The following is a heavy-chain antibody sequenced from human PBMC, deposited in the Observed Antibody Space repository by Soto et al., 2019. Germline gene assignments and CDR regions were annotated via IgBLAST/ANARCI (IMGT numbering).Heavy chain of an antibody. CDR2: IYYSGTT. CDR1: GYSISSSNW. D-gene: IGHD2-15*01. J-gene: IGHJ4*02. V-gene: IGHV4-28*01. Sequence: PSETLSLTCAVSGYSISSSNWWGWIRQPPGKGLEWIGYIYYSGTTYYNPSLKSRVTMSVDTSKNQFSLKLTSVTAADTAVYYCARRVVVVVAATHSFDYWGQGSLVTVSS. CDR3: ARRVVVVVAATHSFDY.